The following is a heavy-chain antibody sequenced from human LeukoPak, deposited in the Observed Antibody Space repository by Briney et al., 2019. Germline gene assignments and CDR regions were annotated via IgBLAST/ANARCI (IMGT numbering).Heavy chain of an antibody. CDR1: GFSFPYG. V-gene: IGHV3-21*01. CDR3: ARAVYCSGGGCFWYFDL. Sequence: GGSLRLSCEASGFSFPYGMSWVRQAPGKGLEWVSLISSSSRFIYYGDSVKGRFTISRDNAKKSLYLQMNSLRAEDTAVYYCARAVYCSGGGCFWYFDLWGRGTLVTVSS. D-gene: IGHD2-15*01. CDR2: ISSSSRFI. J-gene: IGHJ2*01.